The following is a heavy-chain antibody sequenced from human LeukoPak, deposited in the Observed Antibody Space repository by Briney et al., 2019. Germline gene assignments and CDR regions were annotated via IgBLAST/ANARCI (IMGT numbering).Heavy chain of an antibody. CDR2: INHSGST. CDR1: GGSFSGYY. CDR3: ARGRSFDY. Sequence: SETLSLTCAVYGGSFSGYYWSWIRQPPGKGLEWIGEINHSGSTNYNPSLKSRVALSVDTSKNQFSLKLSSVTAADTAVYYCARGRSFDYWGQGTLVTVSS. J-gene: IGHJ4*02. V-gene: IGHV4-34*01.